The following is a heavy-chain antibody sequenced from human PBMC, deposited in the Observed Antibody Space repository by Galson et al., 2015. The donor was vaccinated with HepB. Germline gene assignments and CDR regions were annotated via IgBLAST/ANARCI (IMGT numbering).Heavy chain of an antibody. J-gene: IGHJ5*02. D-gene: IGHD5-18*01. CDR1: GGSFSGYY. CDR2: IYYSGST. CDR3: ARQRIQLWLHQPDQYNWFDP. Sequence: ETLSLTCAVYGGSFSGYYWSWIRQPPGKGLEWIGSIYYSGSTYYNPSLKSRVTISVDTSKNQFSLKLSSVTAADTAVYYCARQRIQLWLHQPDQYNWFDPWGQGTLVTVSS. V-gene: IGHV4-34*01.